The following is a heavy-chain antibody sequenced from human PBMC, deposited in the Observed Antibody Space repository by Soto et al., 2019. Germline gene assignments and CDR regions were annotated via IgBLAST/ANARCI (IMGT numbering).Heavy chain of an antibody. J-gene: IGHJ4*02. CDR2: ISYDGNIK. CDR1: GITLSTYG. Sequence: PGGSLRLSCTAAGITLSTYGMHWVRQAPGKGLEWVAGISYDGNIKDYADSVKGRITISRDNSKNTLYMQMNSLRSEDTAVYYCVSGATSDYFDYWGQGTLVTVSS. D-gene: IGHD1-26*01. CDR3: VSGATSDYFDY. V-gene: IGHV3-30*03.